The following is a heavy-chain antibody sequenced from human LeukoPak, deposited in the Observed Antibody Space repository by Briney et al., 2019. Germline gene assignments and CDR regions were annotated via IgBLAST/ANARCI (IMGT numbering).Heavy chain of an antibody. CDR3: VRFSPSIVEYYFDY. V-gene: IGHV2-5*02. CDR1: GFSLSTSGVG. Sequence: SGPTLVNPTQTLTLTCTFSGFSLSTSGVGVGWIRQPPGKALEWLALIYWDDDKRYSPSLKSRLTITKDTSKHQVVLRMTNMHPVDTATYYCVRFSPSIVEYYFDYWGQGTLVTVSS. D-gene: IGHD3-10*01. J-gene: IGHJ4*02. CDR2: IYWDDDK.